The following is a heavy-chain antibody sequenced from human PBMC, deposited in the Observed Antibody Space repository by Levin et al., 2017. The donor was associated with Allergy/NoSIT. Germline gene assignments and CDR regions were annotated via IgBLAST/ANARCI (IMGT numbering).Heavy chain of an antibody. CDR2: IYPSDSDT. V-gene: IGHV5-51*01. CDR3: ARHMGPAARATIMDV. J-gene: IGHJ6*04. D-gene: IGHD2-2*01. Sequence: ESLKISCQGSGYSFSIYWIVWVRQMPGKGLEWMGIIYPSDSDTRYSPSFQGQVTISADKSVSTAYLQLSSLKASDTALYSCARHMGPAARATIMDVWGTGTTVTVSS. CDR1: GYSFSIYW.